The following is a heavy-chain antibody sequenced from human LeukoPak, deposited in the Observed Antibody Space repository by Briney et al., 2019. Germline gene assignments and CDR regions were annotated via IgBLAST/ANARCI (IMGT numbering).Heavy chain of an antibody. CDR2: ISYDGSNK. Sequence: PGGSLRLSCAASGFTFSSYAMRWVRQAPGKGLEWVAVISYDGSNKYYADSVKGRFTISKDNSKNTLYLQMNSLRAEDTAVYYCARGYLLWFGEGFDYWGQGTLVTVSS. J-gene: IGHJ4*02. D-gene: IGHD3-10*01. V-gene: IGHV3-30-3*01. CDR1: GFTFSSYA. CDR3: ARGYLLWFGEGFDY.